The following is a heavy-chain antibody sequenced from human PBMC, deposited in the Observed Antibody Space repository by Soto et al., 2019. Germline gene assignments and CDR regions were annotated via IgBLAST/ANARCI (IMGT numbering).Heavy chain of an antibody. CDR2: ISSSSSYI. J-gene: IGHJ5*02. CDR1: GFTFSSYS. D-gene: IGHD5-18*01. CDR3: ARDRGLPAMVTAPA. V-gene: IGHV3-21*01. Sequence: GGPLRPSCAASGFTFSSYSMNWVRPAPGKGLEWVSSISSSSSYIYYADSVKGRFTISRDNAKNSLYLQMNSLRAEDTAVYYCARDRGLPAMVTAPAWGQGTLVTVSS.